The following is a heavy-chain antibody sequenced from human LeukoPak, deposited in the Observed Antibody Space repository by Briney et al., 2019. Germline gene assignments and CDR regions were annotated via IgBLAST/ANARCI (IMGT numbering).Heavy chain of an antibody. J-gene: IGHJ4*02. V-gene: IGHV1-18*04. D-gene: IGHD6-19*01. Sequence: ASVKVSCKASGYTFTSYGINWVRQAPGQGLEWMGWISVYNGNTNYAQNVQDRVTMTTDTSTSTAYMELRSLRSDDTAVYYCARDGFPPSSGWYNYPITYFDYWGQGTLVTVSS. CDR2: ISVYNGNT. CDR1: GYTFTSYG. CDR3: ARDGFPPSSGWYNYPITYFDY.